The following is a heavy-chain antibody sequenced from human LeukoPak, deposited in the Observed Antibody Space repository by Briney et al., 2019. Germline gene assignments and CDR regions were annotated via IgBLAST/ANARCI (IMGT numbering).Heavy chain of an antibody. D-gene: IGHD2-15*01. Sequence: GGSLRLSCAASGFTFSSYSMNWVRQAPGKGLEWVSYISSSSSTIYYADSVKGRFTSSRDNAKNSLYLQMNSLRAEDTAVYYCARPPDLAATGYWGQGILVIVSS. J-gene: IGHJ4*02. V-gene: IGHV3-48*01. CDR3: ARPPDLAATGY. CDR1: GFTFSSYS. CDR2: ISSSSSTI.